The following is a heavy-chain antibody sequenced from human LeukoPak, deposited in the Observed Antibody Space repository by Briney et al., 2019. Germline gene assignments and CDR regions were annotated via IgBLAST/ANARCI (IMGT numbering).Heavy chain of an antibody. CDR2: IGGRDDRT. D-gene: IGHD3-3*01. CDR3: TKDPMPLYDFWSGYK. CDR1: GFTIIGHT. J-gene: IGHJ4*02. Sequence: PGGSLRLSCAASGFTIIGHTMTWVRQAPGKGREWVSIIGGRDDRTYYADSVKGRFTISRDNSKYILYLQMNSLRAEDTAVYYCTKDPMPLYDFWSGYKWGPGTLVTVS. V-gene: IGHV3-23*01.